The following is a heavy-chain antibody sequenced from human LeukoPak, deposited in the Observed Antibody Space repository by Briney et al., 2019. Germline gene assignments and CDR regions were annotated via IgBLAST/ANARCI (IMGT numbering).Heavy chain of an antibody. J-gene: IGHJ4*02. CDR3: ARDRQYCSSSSCPVKAFDY. CDR1: GFTFSSYS. CDR2: ISSSSSTI. V-gene: IGHV3-48*01. D-gene: IGHD2-2*01. Sequence: GGSLRLSCAASGFTFSSYSMNWVRQAPGKGLEWVSYISSSSSTIYYADSVKGRFTISRDNAKNSLYLQMNSLRAEDTAVYYCARDRQYCSSSSCPVKAFDYWGQGTLVTVSS.